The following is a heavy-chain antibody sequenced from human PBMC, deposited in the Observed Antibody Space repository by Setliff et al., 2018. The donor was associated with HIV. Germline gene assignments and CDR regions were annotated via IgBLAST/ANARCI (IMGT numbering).Heavy chain of an antibody. V-gene: IGHV4-39*01. J-gene: IGHJ4*02. Sequence: SETLSLTCTVSGGSISSSNYYWGWIRQPPGKGLEWIGSIYYSGNTYYNPSLKSRVTIPVDTSKNQFSLKLTSVTAADTAVCYCARHGITKIVVATPDTIDYWGQGTLVTVSS. CDR3: ARHGITKIVVATPDTIDY. CDR1: GGSISSSNYY. CDR2: IYYSGNT. D-gene: IGHD3-22*01.